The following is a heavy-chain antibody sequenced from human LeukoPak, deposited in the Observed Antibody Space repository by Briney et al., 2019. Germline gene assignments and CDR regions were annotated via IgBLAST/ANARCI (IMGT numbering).Heavy chain of an antibody. V-gene: IGHV1-69*13. Sequence: ASVKVSCKASGGTFSSYAISWVRQAPGQGLEWMGGIIPIFGTANYAQKFQGRVTITADESTSTAYMELSSLRSEGTAVYYCARTVGSSSSVNWFDPWGQGTLVTVSS. CDR2: IIPIFGTA. CDR1: GGTFSSYA. D-gene: IGHD6-6*01. J-gene: IGHJ5*02. CDR3: ARTVGSSSSVNWFDP.